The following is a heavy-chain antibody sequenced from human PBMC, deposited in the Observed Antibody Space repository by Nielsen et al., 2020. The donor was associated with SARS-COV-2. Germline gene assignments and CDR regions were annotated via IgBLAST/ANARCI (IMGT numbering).Heavy chain of an antibody. D-gene: IGHD3-3*01. CDR1: RDTLAQFS. CDR3: ATDSPFGVVIYALAH. J-gene: IGHJ1*01. V-gene: IGHV1-24*01. CDR2: FDPQDGET. Sequence: ASVKVSCKVPRDTLAQFSMHWVRQAPGKGLEWMGEFDPQDGETTSSPKFQGRITMTEDTSIDTAYLTLSGLRSDDTAVYYCATDSPFGVVIYALAHWGQGTLVTVCS.